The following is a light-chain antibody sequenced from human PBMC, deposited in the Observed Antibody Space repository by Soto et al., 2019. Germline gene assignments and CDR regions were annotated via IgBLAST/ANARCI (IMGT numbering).Light chain of an antibody. CDR1: SSDVGGYNY. Sequence: QSALTQPASVSGSPGQSITISCTGTSSDVGGYNYVSWYQQHPGKAPKLMIFDVSDRPSGVSNRFSGSKSGNTASLTISGLQAEDEAEYYCSSYPSSSTRVFGTGTKRTVL. J-gene: IGLJ1*01. CDR2: DVS. CDR3: SSYPSSSTRV. V-gene: IGLV2-14*01.